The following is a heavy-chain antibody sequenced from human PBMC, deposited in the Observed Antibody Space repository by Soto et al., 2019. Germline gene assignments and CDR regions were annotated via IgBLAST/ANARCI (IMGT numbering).Heavy chain of an antibody. Sequence: QVQLVQSGSEVKKPGASVNVSCKAFGYTFTSYGFSWVRQVPGQGLEWLGWLSAFNGDTQYAQTMKGRLTVTTDTSTTTVHMQLRSLTPADTAVYYCTREAGWQRMVPYDWGQGTLVSVS. CDR1: GYTFTSYG. CDR2: LSAFNGDT. D-gene: IGHD6-25*01. CDR3: TREAGWQRMVPYD. J-gene: IGHJ4*02. V-gene: IGHV1-18*04.